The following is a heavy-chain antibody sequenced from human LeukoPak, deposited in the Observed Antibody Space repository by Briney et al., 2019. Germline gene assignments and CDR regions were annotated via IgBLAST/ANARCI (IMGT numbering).Heavy chain of an antibody. V-gene: IGHV3-30-3*01. CDR2: ISYDGSNK. CDR1: GFTFSSYA. Sequence: GGSLRLSCAASGFTFSSYAMHWVRQAPGKGLEWVAVISYDGSNKYYADSVKGRFTISRDNSKNTLYLQMNSLRAEDTAVYYCARDADTAMVIGYYFYYWGQGTLVTVSS. J-gene: IGHJ4*02. CDR3: ARDADTAMVIGYYFYY. D-gene: IGHD5-18*01.